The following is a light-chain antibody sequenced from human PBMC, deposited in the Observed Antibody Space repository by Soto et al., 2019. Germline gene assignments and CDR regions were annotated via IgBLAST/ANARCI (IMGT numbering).Light chain of an antibody. CDR3: QQYYSNSIT. CDR1: QDINKW. V-gene: IGKV1-12*01. Sequence: DIQMTQSPSSVSASVGDRVTITCRASQDINKWLAWYQQKPGTAPKLLIYSASSLYTGVPSRFSGSGSGTDFTLTISSLQAEDVAVYFCQQYYSNSITFGQGTRLEIK. J-gene: IGKJ5*01. CDR2: SAS.